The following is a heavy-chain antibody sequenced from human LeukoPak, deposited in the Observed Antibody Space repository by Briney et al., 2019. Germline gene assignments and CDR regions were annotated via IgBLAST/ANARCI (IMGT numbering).Heavy chain of an antibody. Sequence: GGSLRLSCAASGFTFSSCEMNWVRQAPGKGLEWVSYISSSGSTIYYADSVKGRSTISRDNAKNSLYLQMNDLRAEDTAVYYCARDPYGSYYFDYWGQGTLVAVSS. CDR2: ISSSGSTI. CDR3: ARDPYGSYYFDY. V-gene: IGHV3-48*03. CDR1: GFTFSSCE. D-gene: IGHD3-10*01. J-gene: IGHJ4*02.